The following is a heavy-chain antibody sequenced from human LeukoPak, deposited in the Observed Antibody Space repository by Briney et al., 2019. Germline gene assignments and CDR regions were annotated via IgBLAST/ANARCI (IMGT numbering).Heavy chain of an antibody. CDR3: ARELTGIAAAGTGAYYYYGMDV. CDR1: GFTFSSYW. D-gene: IGHD6-13*01. CDR2: INSDGSIT. Sequence: GGSLRLSCAASGFTFSSYWMHWVRQAPGKGLVWVSRINSDGSITTYADSVRGRFTISRDNAKSTLYLQMNSLRAEDTAVYYCARELTGIAAAGTGAYYYYGMDVWGQGTTVTVSS. V-gene: IGHV3-74*01. J-gene: IGHJ6*02.